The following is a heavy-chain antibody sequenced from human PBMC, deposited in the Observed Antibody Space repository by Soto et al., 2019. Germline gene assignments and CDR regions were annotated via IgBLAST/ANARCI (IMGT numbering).Heavy chain of an antibody. D-gene: IGHD3-16*02. J-gene: IGHJ6*02. CDR3: ARSGELSPSADGMHX. V-gene: IGHV5-51*01. CDR2: IYIGDSDT. Sequence: GESLKISCKGSGYSFTDYWIGWVRQMPGKGLEWMGIIYIGDSDTRYNTSFQGQVTISAYKSIRTAYLQWSSLKSSDTAIYYCARSGELSPSADGMHXWGQGTTLTVS. CDR1: GYSFTDYW.